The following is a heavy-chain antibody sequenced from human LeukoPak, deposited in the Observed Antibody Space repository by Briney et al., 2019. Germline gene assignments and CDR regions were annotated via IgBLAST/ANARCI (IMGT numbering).Heavy chain of an antibody. D-gene: IGHD5-12*01. V-gene: IGHV1-69*05. CDR3: ARGDSGYDYGFDN. CDR2: IIPIFGTT. CDR1: GGTFSSHA. J-gene: IGHJ4*02. Sequence: SVKVSRKASGGTFSSHAISWVRQAPGQGLEWVGGIIPIFGTTNYAQKFQGRVTITTDESTSTGYMEPRSLRSDDTAVYYCARGDSGYDYGFDNWGQGTLVTVSS.